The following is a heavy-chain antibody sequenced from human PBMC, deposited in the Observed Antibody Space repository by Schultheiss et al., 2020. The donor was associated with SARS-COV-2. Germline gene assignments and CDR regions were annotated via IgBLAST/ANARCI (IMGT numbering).Heavy chain of an antibody. V-gene: IGHV4-39*07. CDR1: GGSISSNFYY. D-gene: IGHD6-6*01. J-gene: IGHJ4*02. Sequence: SETLSLTCTVSGGSISSNFYYWSWIRQPPGKGLEWIGEINHSGSTNYNPSLKSRVTISVDTSKNQFSLKLSSVTAADTAVYYCARDTSIASYFDYWGQGTLVTVSS. CDR2: INHSGST. CDR3: ARDTSIASYFDY.